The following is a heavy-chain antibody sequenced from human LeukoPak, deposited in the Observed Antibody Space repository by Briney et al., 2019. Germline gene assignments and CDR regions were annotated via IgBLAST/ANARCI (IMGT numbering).Heavy chain of an antibody. J-gene: IGHJ4*02. CDR1: GGSISSYY. Sequence: SETLSLTCTVSGGSISSYYWTWIRQPPGKGLEWIGYIYNSGSTDYNPSLKSRVTISVDTSKNQFSLKLSSVTAADTAVYYCAREDYCSGASCYRYFAYWGQGTLVTVSS. CDR2: IYNSGST. D-gene: IGHD2-15*01. V-gene: IGHV4-59*01. CDR3: AREDYCSGASCYRYFAY.